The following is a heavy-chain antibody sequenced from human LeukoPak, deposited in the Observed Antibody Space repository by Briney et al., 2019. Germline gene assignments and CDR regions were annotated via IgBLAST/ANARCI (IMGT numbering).Heavy chain of an antibody. V-gene: IGHV1-18*01. CDR2: ISAYNGNT. CDR3: ARDLTMVRGVIIKSGVDV. Sequence: ASVKVSCKASGYTFTSYGISWVRQAPGQGLEWMGWISAYNGNTNYAQKLQGRVTMTTDTSTSTAYMELRSLRSEDTAVYYCARDLTMVRGVIIKSGVDVWGQGTTVTVSS. D-gene: IGHD3-10*01. CDR1: GYTFTSYG. J-gene: IGHJ6*02.